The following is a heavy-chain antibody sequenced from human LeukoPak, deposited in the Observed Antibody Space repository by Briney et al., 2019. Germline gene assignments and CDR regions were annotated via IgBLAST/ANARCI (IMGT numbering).Heavy chain of an antibody. CDR2: ISWNSGSI. J-gene: IGHJ6*02. Sequence: PGGSLRLSCAASGFTFDDYAMHWVRQAPGKGLEWVSGISWNSGSIGYADSVKGRFTISRDNAENSLYLQMNSLRAEDTALYYCAKDIAFLYGMDVWGQGTTVTVSS. CDR3: AKDIAFLYGMDV. CDR1: GFTFDDYA. V-gene: IGHV3-9*01. D-gene: IGHD2-21*01.